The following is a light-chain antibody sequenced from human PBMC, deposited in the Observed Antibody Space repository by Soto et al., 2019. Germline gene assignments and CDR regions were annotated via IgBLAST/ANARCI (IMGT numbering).Light chain of an antibody. V-gene: IGLV2-14*01. Sequence: QSVLTQPASVSGSPGQSITISCTGTSSDVGGYNYVSWYQQHPGKAPKLMIYEVSNRPSGVSNRFSGSKSGNTASLTISGLQAEDEADYFCSSYTRSSTKVFGNGTKVTVL. CDR3: SSYTRSSTKV. CDR1: SSDVGGYNY. J-gene: IGLJ1*01. CDR2: EVS.